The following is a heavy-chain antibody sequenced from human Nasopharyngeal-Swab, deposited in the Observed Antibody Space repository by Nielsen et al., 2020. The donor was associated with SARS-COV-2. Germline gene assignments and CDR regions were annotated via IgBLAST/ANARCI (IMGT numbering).Heavy chain of an antibody. J-gene: IGHJ4*02. CDR2: IKEDGSDE. V-gene: IGHV3-7*01. CDR3: ARDQGTLVTTWFFVY. D-gene: IGHD4-17*01. CDR1: GFTFSNFW. Sequence: GESLKISCVVSGFTFSNFWMSWVRQAPGKGLEWVANIKEDGSDEYYVDSVKGRFTISRDNAKNSLYLQMNSLRADDTGVYYCARDQGTLVTTWFFVYWGQGALVTVSS.